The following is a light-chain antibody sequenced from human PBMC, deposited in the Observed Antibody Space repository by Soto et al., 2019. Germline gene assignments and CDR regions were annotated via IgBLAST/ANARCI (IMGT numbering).Light chain of an antibody. CDR1: SSDVGGYNY. Sequence: QSALTQRPSASGFPVPSVTISCTETSSDVGGYNYVSWYQQHPGKAPKLMIFEVSKRPSGVTDRFSGSKSGNTASLTVPGLQAEDEADYYCTSYAGANTLVFGGGTKLTVL. CDR2: EVS. CDR3: TSYAGANTLV. V-gene: IGLV2-8*01. J-gene: IGLJ2*01.